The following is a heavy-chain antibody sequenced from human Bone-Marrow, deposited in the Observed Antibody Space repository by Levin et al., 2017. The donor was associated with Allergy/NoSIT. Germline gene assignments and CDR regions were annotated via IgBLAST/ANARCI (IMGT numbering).Heavy chain of an antibody. Sequence: RTSETLSLTCSVSGGSITSSDYYWGWIRQPPGKGLEWIATISYSGTTYHSPSFKRRVTISVDASKNHFSLRLRSVTAADTAVYYCAVRCSGGGCDSVVDSWGQGTLVTVSS. CDR3: AVRCSGGGCDSVVDS. CDR2: ISYSGTT. V-gene: IGHV4-39*02. D-gene: IGHD2-15*01. CDR1: GGSITSSDYY. J-gene: IGHJ4*02.